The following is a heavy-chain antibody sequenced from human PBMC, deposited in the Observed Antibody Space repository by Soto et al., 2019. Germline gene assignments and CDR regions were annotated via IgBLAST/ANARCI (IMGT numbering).Heavy chain of an antibody. CDR3: ARGNIVVVVAAANFDY. CDR2: INPSGGST. Sequence: QVQLVQSGAEVKKPGASVKVSCKVSGYTFTSYYMHWVRQAPGQGLEWMGIINPSGGSTSYAQKFQGRVTMTRDTSTSTVYMELSSLRSEDTAVYYCARGNIVVVVAAANFDYWGQGTLVTVSS. D-gene: IGHD2-15*01. J-gene: IGHJ4*02. CDR1: GYTFTSYY. V-gene: IGHV1-46*01.